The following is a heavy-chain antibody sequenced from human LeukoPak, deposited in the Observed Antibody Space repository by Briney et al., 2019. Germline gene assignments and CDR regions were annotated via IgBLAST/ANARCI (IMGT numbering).Heavy chain of an antibody. CDR3: ARDSGTYDFNY. Sequence: SETLSLTCAVYGGSLSGYYWSWIRQPPGKGLEWIGEINHSGSTNYNPSLKSRVTISVDTSKNQFSLKLSSVTAADTAVYYCARDSGTYDFNYWGQRTLVTVSS. D-gene: IGHD1-26*01. CDR2: INHSGST. J-gene: IGHJ4*02. CDR1: GGSLSGYY. V-gene: IGHV4-34*01.